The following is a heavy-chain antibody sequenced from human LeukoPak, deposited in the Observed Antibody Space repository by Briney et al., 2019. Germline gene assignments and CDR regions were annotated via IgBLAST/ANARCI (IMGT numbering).Heavy chain of an antibody. V-gene: IGHV3-69-1*01. Sequence: PGGSLRLSCAASGFTFSNYNMNWVRQAPGKGLEWVSSISSSSHKYYADSVKGRFTISRDNARNSLYLQINSLRVEDTAVYFCARERDFNGNLDSWGQGTLVTVSS. D-gene: IGHD2-21*02. J-gene: IGHJ4*02. CDR1: GFTFSNYN. CDR3: ARERDFNGNLDS. CDR2: ISSSSHK.